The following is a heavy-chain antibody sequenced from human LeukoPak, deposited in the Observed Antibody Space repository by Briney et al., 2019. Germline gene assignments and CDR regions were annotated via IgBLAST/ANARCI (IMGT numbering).Heavy chain of an antibody. J-gene: IGHJ3*02. Sequence: SETLSLTCAVYGGSFSGYYWSWIRQPLGKGLGWIGEINHSGSTNYNPSLKSRVTISVDTSKNQFSLKLSSVTAADTAVYYCASPRVGAKRGSAFDIWGQGTMVTVSS. CDR2: INHSGST. D-gene: IGHD1-26*01. CDR3: ASPRVGAKRGSAFDI. V-gene: IGHV4-34*01. CDR1: GGSFSGYY.